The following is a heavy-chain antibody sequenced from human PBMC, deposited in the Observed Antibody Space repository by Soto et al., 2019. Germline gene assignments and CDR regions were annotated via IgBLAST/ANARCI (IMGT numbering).Heavy chain of an antibody. V-gene: IGHV3-23*01. CDR3: AKDRVIRITMVRGVITYGMDV. CDR1: GFTFSSYA. D-gene: IGHD3-10*01. J-gene: IGHJ6*02. Sequence: EVQLLESGGGLVQPGGSLRLSCAASGFTFSSYAMSWVRQAPGKGLEWVSAISGSGGSTYYADSVKGRFTISRDNSKNTLYLQMNSLRAEDTAVYYCAKDRVIRITMVRGVITYGMDVWGQGTTVTVSS. CDR2: ISGSGGST.